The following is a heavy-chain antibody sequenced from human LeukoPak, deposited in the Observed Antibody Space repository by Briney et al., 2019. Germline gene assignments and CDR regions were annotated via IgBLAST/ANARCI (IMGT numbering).Heavy chain of an antibody. CDR1: GFTFSSYE. CDR3: ARETYYFDY. CDR2: ISSSGSTI. V-gene: IGHV3-48*03. J-gene: IGHJ4*02. Sequence: GGSLRLSCAASGFTFSSYEMNWVRQAPGKGLEWVSYISSSGSTIYYADSVKGRFTISRDNAKNSLYLQLNSLRAEDTAVYYCARETYYFDYWGQGTLVTVSS.